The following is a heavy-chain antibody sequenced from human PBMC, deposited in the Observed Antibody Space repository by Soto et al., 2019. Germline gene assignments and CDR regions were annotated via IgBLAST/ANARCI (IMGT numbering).Heavy chain of an antibody. CDR3: VKVSTFYDILTGYYSTNFFDP. D-gene: IGHD3-9*01. J-gene: IGHJ5*02. CDR2: ISSDGDIT. CDR1: GFTFSEYS. V-gene: IGHV3-64D*06. Sequence: HPWGSLRLSCSASGFTFSEYSMHWVRQAPGKGLQYVSTISSDGDITYYADSVKGRFTISRDNSKNTLYLQMNSLRPEDTAVYYCVKVSTFYDILTGYYSTNFFDPWGQGTLVTVSS.